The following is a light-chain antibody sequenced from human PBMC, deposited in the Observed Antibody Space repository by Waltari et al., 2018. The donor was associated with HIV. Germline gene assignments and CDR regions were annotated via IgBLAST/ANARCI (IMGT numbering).Light chain of an antibody. J-gene: IGKJ4*01. CDR3: QQSHRLPLT. CDR1: HNINTY. Sequence: DIQLTQSPSSLSASVGDRVTITCRASHNINTYLHWYQQKPGKAPTLLVYAGTILQSGVPSRFDGGGAGTDFTLTISSLQPDDFATYLCQQSHRLPLTFGGGTRVEFK. CDR2: AGT. V-gene: IGKV1-39*01.